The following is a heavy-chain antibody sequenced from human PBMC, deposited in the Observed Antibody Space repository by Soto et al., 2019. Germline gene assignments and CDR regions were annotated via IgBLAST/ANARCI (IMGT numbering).Heavy chain of an antibody. J-gene: IGHJ6*02. CDR2: ISAYNGNT. D-gene: IGHD6-6*01. CDR3: ARAPPYSSSSDYYYYGMDV. Sequence: ASVKVSCKASGYTFTSYGISWVRQAPGQGLEWMGWISAYNGNTNYAQKLQGRVTMTTDTSTSTAYMELRSLRSDDTAVYYCARAPPYSSSSDYYYYGMDVWGQGTTVTVSS. CDR1: GYTFTSYG. V-gene: IGHV1-18*01.